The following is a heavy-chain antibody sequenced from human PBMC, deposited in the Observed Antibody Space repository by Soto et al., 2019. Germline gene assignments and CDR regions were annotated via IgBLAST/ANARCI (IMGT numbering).Heavy chain of an antibody. CDR3: ARESYDILTGYIQFDY. J-gene: IGHJ4*02. D-gene: IGHD3-9*01. Sequence: ASVKVSCKASGYTFTSYGISWVRQAPGQGLEWMGWISAYTGNTNYAQKLQDRVTMTTDTSTSTAYMELRSLGSDDTAVYYCARESYDILTGYIQFDYWGQGTLVTVSS. CDR1: GYTFTSYG. V-gene: IGHV1-18*01. CDR2: ISAYTGNT.